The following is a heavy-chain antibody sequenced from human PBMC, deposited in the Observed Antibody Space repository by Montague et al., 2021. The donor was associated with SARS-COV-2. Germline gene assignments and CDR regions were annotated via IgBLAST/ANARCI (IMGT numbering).Heavy chain of an antibody. CDR2: ISPSGKTI. Sequence: PLRLSCAASGFSFDKHYMTWIRQAPGKGLEWISYISPSGKTIYYRDSLKGRFAIARDNAKNSLYLQLTSLTADDTGIYFCARDLVLRAARPDALDVWGQGTVVTVSS. V-gene: IGHV3-11*01. J-gene: IGHJ3*01. CDR3: ARDLVLRAARPDALDV. CDR1: GFSFDKHY. D-gene: IGHD6-6*01.